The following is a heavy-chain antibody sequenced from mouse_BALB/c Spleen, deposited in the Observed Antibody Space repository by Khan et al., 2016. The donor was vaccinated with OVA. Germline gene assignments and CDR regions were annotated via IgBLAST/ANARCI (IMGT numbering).Heavy chain of an antibody. Sequence: VQLKESGPGLVKPSQSLSLTCTVTGYSITSDYAWNWIRQFPGNKLEWMGYISYSGSTNYNPSLKSRISITRDTSENQLFLQLNSVTTEDTATXYCARDGSRYNYAMDYWGQGTSVTVSS. V-gene: IGHV3-2*02. J-gene: IGHJ4*01. D-gene: IGHD2-3*01. CDR1: GYSITSDYA. CDR3: ARDGSRYNYAMDY. CDR2: ISYSGST.